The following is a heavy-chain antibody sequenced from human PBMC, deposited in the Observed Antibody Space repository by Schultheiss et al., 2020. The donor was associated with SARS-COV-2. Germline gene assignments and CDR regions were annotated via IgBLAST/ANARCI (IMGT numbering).Heavy chain of an antibody. CDR1: GGSTSSSSYY. Sequence: SQTLSLTCTVSGGSTSSSSYYWGWIRQPPGKGLEWIGSISYSGSTFYNPSLKTRLTISADTSKNQFSLKLSSVTAADTAVYYCARRVAVAETRYRRAFDIWGQGTMVTVSS. D-gene: IGHD6-19*01. CDR2: ISYSGST. J-gene: IGHJ3*02. CDR3: ARRVAVAETRYRRAFDI. V-gene: IGHV4-39*01.